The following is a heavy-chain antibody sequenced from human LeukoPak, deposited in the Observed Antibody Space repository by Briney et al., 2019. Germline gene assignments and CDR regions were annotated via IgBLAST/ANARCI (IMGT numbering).Heavy chain of an antibody. CDR1: GYTLTELS. D-gene: IGHD3-3*01. J-gene: IGHJ4*02. Sequence: EASVKVSCKVSGYTLTELSMHWVRQAPGKGLEWMRGFDPEDGETVYAQNFQGRVTMTEDTSTDTAYMELSSLRSEDTAVYYCATVGHSYDFWSGSFDYWGQGTLVTVSS. V-gene: IGHV1-24*01. CDR2: FDPEDGET. CDR3: ATVGHSYDFWSGSFDY.